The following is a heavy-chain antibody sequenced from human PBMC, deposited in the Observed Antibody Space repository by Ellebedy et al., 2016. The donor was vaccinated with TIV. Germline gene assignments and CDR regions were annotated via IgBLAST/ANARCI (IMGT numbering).Heavy chain of an antibody. V-gene: IGHV4-34*01. CDR1: GASFSHYY. CDR3: ARGRGGSYSIPFDY. D-gene: IGHD1-26*01. J-gene: IGHJ4*02. Sequence: SETLSLTXAVYGASFSHYYWSWIRQAPGKGLEWIGEINHSGSTYYNPSLRSRVTLSVDTSKNQFSLKLSSVSAADTAVYFCARGRGGSYSIPFDYWGQGALVTVSS. CDR2: INHSGST.